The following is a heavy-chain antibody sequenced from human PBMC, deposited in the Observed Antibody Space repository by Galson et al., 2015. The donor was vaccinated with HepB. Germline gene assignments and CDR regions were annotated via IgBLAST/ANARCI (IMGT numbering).Heavy chain of an antibody. D-gene: IGHD6-6*01. CDR1: GFTFSSYG. CDR3: ASRGNSSSGGYYYYGMDV. J-gene: IGHJ6*02. CDR2: IWYDGSNK. V-gene: IGHV3-33*01. Sequence: SLRLSCAASGFTFSSYGMHWVRQAPGKGLEWVAVIWYDGSNKYYADSVKGRFTISRDNSKNTLYLQMNSLRAEDTAVYYCASRGNSSSGGYYYYGMDVWGQGTTVTVSS.